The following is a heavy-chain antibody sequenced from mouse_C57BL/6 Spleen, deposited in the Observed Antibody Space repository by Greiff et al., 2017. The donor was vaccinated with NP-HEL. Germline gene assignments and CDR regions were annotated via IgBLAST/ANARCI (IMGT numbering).Heavy chain of an antibody. J-gene: IGHJ2*01. D-gene: IGHD1-1*01. V-gene: IGHV1-15*01. CDR2: IDPETGGT. Sequence: VQVVESGAELVRPGASVTLSCKASGYTFTDYEMHWVKQTPVHGLEWIGAIDPETGGTAYNQKFKGKAILTADKSSSTAYMELRSLTSEDTAVYYCTRWHYGSGCGCWGHGTTLTV. CDR1: GYTFTDYE. CDR3: TRWHYGSGCGC.